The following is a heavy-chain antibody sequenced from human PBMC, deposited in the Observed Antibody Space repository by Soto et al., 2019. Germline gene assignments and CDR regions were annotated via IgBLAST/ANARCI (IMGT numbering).Heavy chain of an antibody. D-gene: IGHD3-10*01. CDR2: IGAGGENT. J-gene: IGHJ5*02. CDR3: AKDVIGVTDFEPSGCLDH. Sequence: GGSLRLSCVVSGFTFRSYAMNWARQAPGKGLEWVAGIGAGGENTYYADSVRGRFTISRDNSKSTLYLQMNSLRAEDTALYYCAKDVIGVTDFEPSGCLDHWGQGTLVTVSS. V-gene: IGHV3-23*01. CDR1: GFTFRSYA.